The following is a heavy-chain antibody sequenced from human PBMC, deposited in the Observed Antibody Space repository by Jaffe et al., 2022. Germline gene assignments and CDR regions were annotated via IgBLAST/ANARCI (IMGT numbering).Heavy chain of an antibody. CDR1: GFTFSSYG. V-gene: IGHV3-30*02. Sequence: QVQLVESGGGVVQPGGSLRLSCAASGFTFSSYGMHWVRQAPGKGLEWVAFIRYDGSNKYYADSVKGRFTISRDNSKNTLYLQMNSLRAEDTAVYYCAKDSYLFGGVIGPSDYYMDVWGKGTTVTVSS. D-gene: IGHD3-16*02. J-gene: IGHJ6*03. CDR3: AKDSYLFGGVIGPSDYYMDV. CDR2: IRYDGSNK.